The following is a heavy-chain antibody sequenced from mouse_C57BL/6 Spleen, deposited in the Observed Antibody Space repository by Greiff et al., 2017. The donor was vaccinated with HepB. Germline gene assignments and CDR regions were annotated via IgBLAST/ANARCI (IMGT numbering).Heavy chain of an antibody. V-gene: IGHV5-17*01. J-gene: IGHJ2*01. Sequence: EVLLVESGGGLVKPGASLKLSCAASGFTFSDYGMHWVRQAPEKGLEWVAYISSGSSTIYYADTVKGRFTISRDNAKNTLFLQMTSLRSEDTAMYYDARGSNGSSYQGYFDDWGQGTTLTVSS. CDR2: ISSGSSTI. D-gene: IGHD1-1*01. CDR3: ARGSNGSSYQGYFDD. CDR1: GFTFSDYG.